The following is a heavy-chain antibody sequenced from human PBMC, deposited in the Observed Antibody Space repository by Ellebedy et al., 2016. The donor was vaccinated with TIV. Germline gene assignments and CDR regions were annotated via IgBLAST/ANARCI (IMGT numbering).Heavy chain of an antibody. Sequence: GESLKISCAASGFTFSNYAMTWVRQAPGQGLEWVSVITGSGRNTYYAGSVKGRFTISRDNSKNMVYLQMNSLRVEDTAVYYCAKSLGKGDYSSVSWGQGILVTVSS. D-gene: IGHD4-17*01. CDR3: AKSLGKGDYSSVS. CDR2: ITGSGRNT. CDR1: GFTFSNYA. V-gene: IGHV3-23*01. J-gene: IGHJ5*02.